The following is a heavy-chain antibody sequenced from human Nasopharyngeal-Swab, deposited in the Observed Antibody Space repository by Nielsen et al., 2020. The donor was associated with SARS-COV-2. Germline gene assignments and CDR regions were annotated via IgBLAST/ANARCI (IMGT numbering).Heavy chain of an antibody. V-gene: IGHV1-8*03. CDR2: MNPNSGNT. Sequence: ASVKVSCKASGYTFTSYDINWVRQATGQGLEWMGWMNPNSGNTGYAQKFQGRVTITRNTSISTAYMELRSLRSDDTAVYYCARDNWDPERFDYWGQGTLVTVSS. CDR1: GYTFTSYD. J-gene: IGHJ4*02. CDR3: ARDNWDPERFDY. D-gene: IGHD1-20*01.